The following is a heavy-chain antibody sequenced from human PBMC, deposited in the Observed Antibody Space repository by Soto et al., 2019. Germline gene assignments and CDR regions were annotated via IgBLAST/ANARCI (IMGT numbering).Heavy chain of an antibody. CDR3: ARWGTTGGLDV. CDR1: GFTFRSYV. Sequence: QVQLVESGGGVVQPGTSLRLSCVGSGFTFRSYVIHWVRQAPGKGLEWVALTSYDGSNNYYDDSVRGRFTISRDNSRNTVDLQLDSLRLADTAVYDCARWGTTGGLDVWGQGTLVSV. V-gene: IGHV3-30*19. D-gene: IGHD3-16*01. CDR2: TSYDGSNN. J-gene: IGHJ4*02.